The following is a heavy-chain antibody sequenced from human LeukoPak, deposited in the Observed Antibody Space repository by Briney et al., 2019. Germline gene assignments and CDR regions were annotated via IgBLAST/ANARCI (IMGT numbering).Heavy chain of an antibody. CDR3: ARAAAGDY. D-gene: IGHD6-13*01. CDR2: ISYDGSNK. CDR1: GFTFSSYA. V-gene: IGHV3-30-3*01. J-gene: IGHJ4*02. Sequence: GGSLRLSCAASGFTFSSYAMHWVRQAPGKGLEWVAVISYDGSNKYYADSVKGRFTISRDNSKNTLYLQMNILRAEDTAVYYCARAAAGDYRGQGTLVTVSS.